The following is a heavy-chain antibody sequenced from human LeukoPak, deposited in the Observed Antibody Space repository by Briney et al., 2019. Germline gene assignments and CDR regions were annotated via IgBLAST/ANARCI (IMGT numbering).Heavy chain of an antibody. D-gene: IGHD2-21*01. J-gene: IGHJ4*02. Sequence: SETLSLTCTVSGGSISSSSYYWGWIRQPPGKGLEWIGEINHSGSTNYNPSLKSRVTISVDTSKNQFSLKLSSVTAADTAVYYCARGRYFRYFDYWGQGTLVTVSS. CDR2: INHSGST. V-gene: IGHV4-39*07. CDR1: GGSISSSSYY. CDR3: ARGRYFRYFDY.